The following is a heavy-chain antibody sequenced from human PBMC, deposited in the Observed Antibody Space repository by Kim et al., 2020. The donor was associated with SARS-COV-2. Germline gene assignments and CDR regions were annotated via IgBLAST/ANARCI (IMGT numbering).Heavy chain of an antibody. V-gene: IGHV3-23*01. J-gene: IGHJ4*02. D-gene: IGHD3-9*01. CDR2: ISGSGGST. CDR3: AKAPLLRYFDWPLDY. Sequence: FTFSSYAMSWVRQAPGKGLGWVSAISGSGGSTYYADSVKGRFTISRDNSKNTLYLQMNSLRAEDTAVYYCAKAPLLRYFDWPLDYWGQGTLAT. CDR1: FTFSSYA.